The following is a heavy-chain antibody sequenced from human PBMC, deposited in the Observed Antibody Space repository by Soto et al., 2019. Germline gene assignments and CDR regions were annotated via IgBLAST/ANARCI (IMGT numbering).Heavy chain of an antibody. V-gene: IGHV1-46*01. CDR1: GYTFTSYY. D-gene: IGHD3-22*01. Sequence: QVQLLQSGAEVKKPGASVKVSCKASGYTFTSYYMHWVRQAPGQGLEWMGIINPSGGSTSYAQQFHGRVSMTSDTSTGPVYMELSSLRSEDTAVYYCARERAYDSSGYNYWGHRTLFTVSS. J-gene: IGHJ4*03. CDR2: INPSGGST. CDR3: ARERAYDSSGYNY.